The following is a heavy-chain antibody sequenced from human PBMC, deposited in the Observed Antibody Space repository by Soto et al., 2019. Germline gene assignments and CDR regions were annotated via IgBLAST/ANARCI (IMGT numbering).Heavy chain of an antibody. D-gene: IGHD6-19*01. CDR2: IYYSGST. J-gene: IGHJ4*02. Sequence: QVQLQESGPGLVKPSETLSLTCTVSGGSISSYYWSWIRQPPGKGLEWIGYIYYSGSTNYNPSLKSRVTISVDTSKNQFSLKLSSVTAADTAVYYCARDPLAVAGFDYWGQGTLVTVCS. V-gene: IGHV4-59*01. CDR3: ARDPLAVAGFDY. CDR1: GGSISSYY.